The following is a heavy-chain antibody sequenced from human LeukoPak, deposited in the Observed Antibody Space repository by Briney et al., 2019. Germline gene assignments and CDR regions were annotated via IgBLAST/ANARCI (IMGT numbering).Heavy chain of an antibody. V-gene: IGHV3-23*01. CDR2: INGDGNT. J-gene: IGHJ4*02. Sequence: GGSLGLSCAASGFTFSIYTMSWVRQAPGKGLEWVSTINGDGNTYYADSVKGRFTISRDNSKNTVFLLMNSPRAEDAAVYYCVKDRGSSYRFDYWGQGTLVTVSS. CDR1: GFTFSIYT. CDR3: VKDRGSSYRFDY. D-gene: IGHD6-6*01.